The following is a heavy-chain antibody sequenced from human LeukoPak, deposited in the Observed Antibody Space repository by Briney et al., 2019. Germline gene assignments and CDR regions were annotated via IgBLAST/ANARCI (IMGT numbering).Heavy chain of an antibody. CDR2: IYTSGRT. CDR3: ARGARGYSGYDAFYYYYYYMDV. D-gene: IGHD5-12*01. Sequence: SETLSLTCTVSGGSISSYYWSWIRQPAGKGLEWIGRIYTSGRTNYNPPLRSRVTISVDTSKNQFSLKLSSVTAADTAVYYCARGARGYSGYDAFYYYYYYMDVWGKGTTVTISS. CDR1: GGSISSYY. J-gene: IGHJ6*03. V-gene: IGHV4-4*07.